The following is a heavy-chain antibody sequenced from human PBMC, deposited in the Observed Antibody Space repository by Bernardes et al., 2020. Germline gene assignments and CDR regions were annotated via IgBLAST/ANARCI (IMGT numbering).Heavy chain of an antibody. CDR1: GFTFTSYW. CDR2: INQDGSDK. J-gene: IGHJ6*02. V-gene: IGHV3-7*01. D-gene: IGHD3-3*01. Sequence: GGSLRLSCEASGFTFTSYWMSWVRQSPGKGLEWVANINQDGSDKYFVDSVKGRFTISRDNAKNFLYLHINSLRAEDTAVYYCARVLFGVVIGDVWGQGTMVTVSS. CDR3: ARVLFGVVIGDV.